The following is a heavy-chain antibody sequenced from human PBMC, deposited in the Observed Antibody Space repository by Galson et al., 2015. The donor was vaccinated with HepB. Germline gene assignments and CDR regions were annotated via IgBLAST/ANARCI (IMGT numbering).Heavy chain of an antibody. CDR3: ASTIFGVVTNPFDY. D-gene: IGHD3-3*01. V-gene: IGHV3-30*03. Sequence: SLRLSCAASGFTFSSYGMHWVRHAPGKGLEWVAVISNDGSNKYYGDSVKGRFTISRDNSKDTLYLQMNSLRAEDTAVYYCASTIFGVVTNPFDYWGQGTLVTVSS. CDR2: ISNDGSNK. CDR1: GFTFSSYG. J-gene: IGHJ4*02.